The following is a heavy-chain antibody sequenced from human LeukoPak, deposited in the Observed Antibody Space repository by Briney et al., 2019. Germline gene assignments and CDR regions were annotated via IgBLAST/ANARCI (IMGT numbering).Heavy chain of an antibody. CDR2: MNPNSGNT. CDR3: ARPGLGYYDSIGYSESVY. J-gene: IGHJ4*02. D-gene: IGHD3-22*01. Sequence: ASVKVSCKASGYTFTSYDINWVRQATGRGREWMGWMNPNSGNTGYAQKFQGRVTMTRNTSISTAYMELSSLRSEDTAVYYCARPGLGYYDSIGYSESVYWGQGTLVTVSS. CDR1: GYTFTSYD. V-gene: IGHV1-8*01.